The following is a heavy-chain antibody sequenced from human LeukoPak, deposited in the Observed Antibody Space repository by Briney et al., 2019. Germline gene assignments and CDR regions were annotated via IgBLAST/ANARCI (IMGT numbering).Heavy chain of an antibody. Sequence: GASVKVSCKASGYTFTSYAINWVREAAGQGLEWMGWMNPNSGNTGYAQKFQGRVTMTRNTSISTAYMELSSLRSEDTAVYYCARGKGYGGNSGDYWGQGTLVTVSS. J-gene: IGHJ4*02. D-gene: IGHD4-23*01. CDR1: GYTFTSYA. CDR3: ARGKGYGGNSGDY. V-gene: IGHV1-8*01. CDR2: MNPNSGNT.